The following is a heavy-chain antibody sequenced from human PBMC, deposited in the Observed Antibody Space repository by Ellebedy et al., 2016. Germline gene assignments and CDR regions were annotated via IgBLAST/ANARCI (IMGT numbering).Heavy chain of an antibody. CDR2: ISGSGGST. CDR1: GFTFSSYG. J-gene: IGHJ4*02. CDR3: ARDVDSSGWYFD. D-gene: IGHD6-19*01. V-gene: IGHV3-23*01. Sequence: LSLTXXASGFTFSSYGMHWVRQAPGKGLEWVSAISGSGGSTYYADSVKGRFTISRDNSKNTLYLQMNSLRAEDTAVYYCARDVDSSGWYFDWGQGTLVTVSS.